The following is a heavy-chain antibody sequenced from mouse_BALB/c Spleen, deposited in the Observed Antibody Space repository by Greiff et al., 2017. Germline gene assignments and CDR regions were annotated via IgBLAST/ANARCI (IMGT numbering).Heavy chain of an antibody. CDR1: GFTFSSYG. J-gene: IGHJ2*01. CDR3: ARLGLTGTHFDY. CDR2: ISSGGSYT. V-gene: IGHV5-6*01. D-gene: IGHD4-1*01. Sequence: EVQLVESGGDLVKPGGSLKLSCAASGFTFSSYGMSWVRQTPDKRLERVATISSGGSYTYYPDSVKGRFTISRDNAKNTLYLQMSSLKSEDTAMYYCARLGLTGTHFDYWGQGTTLTVSS.